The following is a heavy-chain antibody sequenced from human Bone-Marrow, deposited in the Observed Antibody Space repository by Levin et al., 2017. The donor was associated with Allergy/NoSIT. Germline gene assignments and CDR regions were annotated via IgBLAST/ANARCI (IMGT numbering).Heavy chain of an antibody. CDR3: ATTWFDP. V-gene: IGHV5-10-1*01. CDR2: IDPSDSHV. J-gene: IGHJ5*02. Sequence: GESLKISCKGSGYSFTDFWINWVRQLPGRGLEWLGKIDPSDSHVNYNPSFQGHVTISVDKSIKTAYLQWSSLKASDTAIYYCATTWFDPWGQGTQVTVSS. CDR1: GYSFTDFW.